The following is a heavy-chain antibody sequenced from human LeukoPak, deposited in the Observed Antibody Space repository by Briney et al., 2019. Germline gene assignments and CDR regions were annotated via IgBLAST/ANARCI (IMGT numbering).Heavy chain of an antibody. J-gene: IGHJ3*02. CDR1: GFTFSSYS. V-gene: IGHV3-21*01. CDR2: ISSSSSNI. CDR3: ARDPIGVEDAFDT. D-gene: IGHD3-3*01. Sequence: GGSLRLSCAASGFTFSSYSMNWVRQAPGKGLEWVSSISSSSSNIYYADSVKGRFTISRDNAKNSLYLQMNSLSAEDTAVYYCARDPIGVEDAFDTWGQGTLVTVSS.